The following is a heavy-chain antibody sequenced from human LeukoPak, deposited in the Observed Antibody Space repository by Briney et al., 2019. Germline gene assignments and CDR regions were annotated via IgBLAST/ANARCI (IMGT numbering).Heavy chain of an antibody. D-gene: IGHD1-7*01. CDR3: ARDPELELGPFDY. J-gene: IGHJ4*02. CDR1: GFTFSSYS. Sequence: GGSLRLSCAASGFTFSSYSMNWVRRAPGKGLEWVSYISSSSSAIYYADSVKGRFTISRDNAKNSLYLQMNSLRAEDTAVYYCARDPELELGPFDYWGQGTLVTVSS. CDR2: ISSSSSAI. V-gene: IGHV3-48*04.